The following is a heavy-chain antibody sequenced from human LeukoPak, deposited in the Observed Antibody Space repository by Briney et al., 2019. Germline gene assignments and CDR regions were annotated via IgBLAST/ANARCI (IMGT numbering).Heavy chain of an antibody. CDR3: ASDSFYDSGRYFYY. CDR2: ISTRGNT. J-gene: IGHJ4*02. CDR1: GGSISSFY. Sequence: SETLSLTCSISGGSISSFYWSWIRQPAGKGLEWIGRISTRGNTDYNPSLKSRVTLSVDTSNNQFSLKLSSVTAADTAVYYCASDSFYDSGRYFYYWGQGTLVTVSS. V-gene: IGHV4-4*07. D-gene: IGHD3-22*01.